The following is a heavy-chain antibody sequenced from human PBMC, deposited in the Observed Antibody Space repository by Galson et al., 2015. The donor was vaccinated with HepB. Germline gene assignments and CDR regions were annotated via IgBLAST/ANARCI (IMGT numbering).Heavy chain of an antibody. V-gene: IGHV1-2*06. J-gene: IGHJ2*01. CDR3: ARDPSYIWGSYPVAGYFDL. CDR1: GYTFTGYY. D-gene: IGHD3-16*02. Sequence: SVKVSCKASGYTFTGYYMHWVRQAPGQGLEWMGRINPNSGGTNYAQKFQGRVTMTRDTSISTAYMELSRLRSDDTAVYYCARDPSYIWGSYPVAGYFDLWGRGTLVTVSS. CDR2: INPNSGGT.